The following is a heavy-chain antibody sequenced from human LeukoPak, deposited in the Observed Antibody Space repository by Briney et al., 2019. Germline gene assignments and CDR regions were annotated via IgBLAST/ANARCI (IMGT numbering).Heavy chain of an antibody. CDR2: ISSSGTTI. CDR1: GFTFSDYY. V-gene: IGHV3-11*01. J-gene: IGHJ3*02. Sequence: GGSLRLSCAASGFTFSDYYMSWIRQAPGKGLEWVSYISSSGTTIYYADSVKGRFTISRDNAKNSLYLQMNSLRAADTAVYYCARGRIPDAFDIWGQGTMVTVSS. CDR3: ARGRIPDAFDI.